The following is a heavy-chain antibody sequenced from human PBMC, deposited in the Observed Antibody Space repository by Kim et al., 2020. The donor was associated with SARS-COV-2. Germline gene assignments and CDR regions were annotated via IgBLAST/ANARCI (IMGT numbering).Heavy chain of an antibody. J-gene: IGHJ3*02. V-gene: IGHV3-23*01. CDR3: EGTYYYDSSGYSDQNAFDI. D-gene: IGHD3-22*01. CDR2: ISGSGGST. CDR1: GFTFSSYA. Sequence: GGSLRLSCAASGFTFSSYAMSWVRQAPGKGLEWVSAISGSGGSTYYADSVKGRFTISRDNSKNTLYLQMNSLRAEDTAVYYWEGTYYYDSSGYSDQNAFDIWGQGTMVTVSS.